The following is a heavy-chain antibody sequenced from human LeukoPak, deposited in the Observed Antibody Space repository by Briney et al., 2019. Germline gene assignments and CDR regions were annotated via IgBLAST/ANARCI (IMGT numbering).Heavy chain of an antibody. CDR2: ISGSGGST. CDR3: AKLASYSSSWAPDYFDY. V-gene: IGHV3-23*01. Sequence: WGSLRLSSAASGFTFSSNAMSWVPQAPGKGLEWVSAISGSGGSTYYADSVEGRFTISRDNSKNTLYLQMNSLRAEDTAVYYCAKLASYSSSWAPDYFDYWGQGTLVTVSS. J-gene: IGHJ4*02. D-gene: IGHD6-13*01. CDR1: GFTFSSNA.